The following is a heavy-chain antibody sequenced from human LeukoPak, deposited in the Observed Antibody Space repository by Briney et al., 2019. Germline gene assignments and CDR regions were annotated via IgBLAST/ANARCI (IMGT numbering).Heavy chain of an antibody. V-gene: IGHV3-64*01. CDR3: AREGSHYDLDY. D-gene: IGHD3-22*01. J-gene: IGHJ4*02. CDR1: GFAFSSYV. CDR2: ISSNGGNT. Sequence: GGSLRPSCAASGFAFSSYVLHWVRQAPGKGLEYVSSISSNGGNTYYGNSMKGRFTISRDNSNNTLYLQMGSLRAEDMAVYYCAREGSHYDLDYWGQGTLVTVSS.